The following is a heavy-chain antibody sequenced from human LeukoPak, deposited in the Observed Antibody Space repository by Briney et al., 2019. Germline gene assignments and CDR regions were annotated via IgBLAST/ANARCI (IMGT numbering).Heavy chain of an antibody. Sequence: GASVTVSCKASGYTFTSYGISWVRQAPGQGLEWMGWISAYNGNTNSAQNLRGRVTMTADTSTSTAYMELRSLRSDDTAVYYCARANDQLYYFDFWGQGTLVTVSS. J-gene: IGHJ4*02. CDR3: ARANDQLYYFDF. CDR2: ISAYNGNT. CDR1: GYTFTSYG. D-gene: IGHD3-16*01. V-gene: IGHV1-18*01.